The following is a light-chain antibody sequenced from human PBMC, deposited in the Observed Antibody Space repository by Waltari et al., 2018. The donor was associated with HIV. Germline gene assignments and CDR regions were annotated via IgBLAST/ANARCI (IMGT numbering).Light chain of an antibody. CDR1: RPNIGSNS. Sequence: HFVLTQPPSASGTPRQRVPLPCSGGRPNIGSNSLNWYQLVPGTAPKVLIYSNHQRPSGVPDRFSASKSGSSTSLAMSGLQSEDEADYYCSSWDVGLNCGVFGGGTKLTVL. V-gene: IGLV1-44*01. J-gene: IGLJ3*02. CDR2: SNH. CDR3: SSWDVGLNCGV.